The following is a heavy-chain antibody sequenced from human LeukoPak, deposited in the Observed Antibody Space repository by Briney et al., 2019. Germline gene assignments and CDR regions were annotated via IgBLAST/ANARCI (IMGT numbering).Heavy chain of an antibody. CDR3: AKLAAKNIAAAGKD. CDR2: ISGSGGST. D-gene: IGHD6-13*01. V-gene: IGHV3-23*01. CDR1: GLTFSGYA. Sequence: PGGTLRLSCAASGLTFSGYAMSWVRQAPRKGLEWVSAISGSGGSTYYADSVKGRFTSSRDNSKNTLYLQMNSMRAEDTAVYYCAKLAAKNIAAAGKDWGQGTLVTVSS. J-gene: IGHJ4*02.